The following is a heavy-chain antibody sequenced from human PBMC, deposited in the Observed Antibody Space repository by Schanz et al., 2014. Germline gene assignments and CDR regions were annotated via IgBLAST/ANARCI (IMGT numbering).Heavy chain of an antibody. V-gene: IGHV3-23*04. J-gene: IGHJ6*02. D-gene: IGHD6-13*01. CDR3: ARDRQQLVGRIGYYYGMDV. CDR2: IAGDGGGP. Sequence: EVQLVESGGGLVQPGGSLRLSCAASGFTFRRYGMSWVRQAPGKGLEWVSVIAGDGGGPNYVDSVKGRFTISRDNSKNTLYLQMNSLRAEDTAVYYCARDRQQLVGRIGYYYGMDVWGQGTTVTVSS. CDR1: GFTFRRYG.